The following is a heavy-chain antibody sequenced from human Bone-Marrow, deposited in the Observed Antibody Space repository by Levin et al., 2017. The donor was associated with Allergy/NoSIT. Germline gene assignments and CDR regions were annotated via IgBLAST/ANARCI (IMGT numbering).Heavy chain of an antibody. CDR2: LYFSDTS. J-gene: IGHJ4*02. D-gene: IGHD6-13*01. CDR3: AGAAVGGYTSSWYYFDN. Sequence: SETLSLTCTVSGASINSRSYYWGWIRQPPGMGLEWIGSLYFSDTSYYNPSLRSRVTISVDSSKNQFSLRLNSVTAADTAMYYCAGAAVGGYTSSWYYFDNWGQGTLVTVSS. CDR1: GASINSRSYY. V-gene: IGHV4-39*07.